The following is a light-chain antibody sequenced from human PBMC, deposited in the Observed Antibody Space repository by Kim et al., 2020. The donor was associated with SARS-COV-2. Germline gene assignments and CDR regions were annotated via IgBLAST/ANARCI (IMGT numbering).Light chain of an antibody. CDR1: SLRSYY. J-gene: IGLJ3*02. CDR2: GKN. V-gene: IGLV3-19*01. CDR3: NSRDSSGNHWV. Sequence: SSELTQDPAVSVALGQTVRITCQGDSLRSYYASWYQQKPGQATVLVIYGKNNRPSGIPERFSGSSSGNTASLTITGAQAEDEADYYCNSRDSSGNHWVFG.